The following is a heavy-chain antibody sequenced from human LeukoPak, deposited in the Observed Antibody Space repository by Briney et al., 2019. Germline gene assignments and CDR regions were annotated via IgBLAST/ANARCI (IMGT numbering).Heavy chain of an antibody. V-gene: IGHV3-30*03. CDR3: ATHGSGSYYNAPDY. CDR1: GFTFSSYG. J-gene: IGHJ4*02. Sequence: GGSLRLSCAASGFTFSSYGMHWVRQAPGKGLEWVAVISYDGSNKYYADSVKGRFTISRDNSKTTLYVQMNSLRAEDTAVYYCATHGSGSYYNAPDYWGQGTLVTVSS. D-gene: IGHD3-10*01. CDR2: ISYDGSNK.